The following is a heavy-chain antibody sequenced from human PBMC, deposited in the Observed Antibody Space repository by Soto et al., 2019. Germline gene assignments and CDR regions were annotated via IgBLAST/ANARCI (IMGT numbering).Heavy chain of an antibody. CDR1: GYTFTSYG. J-gene: IGHJ4*02. CDR3: ARDRDILVVPAAIGFDY. Sequence: ASVKVSCKASGYTFTSYGISWVRQAPGQGLEWMGWISAYNGNTNYAQKLQGRVTMTTDTSTSTAYMELRSLRSDDTAVYYCARDRDILVVPAAIGFDYWGQGTLVTVSS. CDR2: ISAYNGNT. V-gene: IGHV1-18*01. D-gene: IGHD2-2*01.